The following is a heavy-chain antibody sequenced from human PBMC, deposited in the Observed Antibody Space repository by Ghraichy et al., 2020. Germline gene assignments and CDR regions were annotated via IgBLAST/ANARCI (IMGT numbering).Heavy chain of an antibody. Sequence: GGSLRLSCAASGFTFSSYAMSWVRQAPGKGLEWVSAISGSGGSTYYADSVKGRFTISRDNSKNTLYLQMNSLRAEDTAVYYCANHEEKWLENFDYWGQGTLVTVSS. CDR2: ISGSGGST. D-gene: IGHD6-19*01. CDR3: ANHEEKWLENFDY. V-gene: IGHV3-23*01. CDR1: GFTFSSYA. J-gene: IGHJ4*02.